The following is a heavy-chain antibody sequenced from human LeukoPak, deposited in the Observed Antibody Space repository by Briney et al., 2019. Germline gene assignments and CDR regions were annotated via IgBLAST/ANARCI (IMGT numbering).Heavy chain of an antibody. CDR3: ARDPVSDKPDYFDD. V-gene: IGHV3-30*03. J-gene: IGHJ4*02. Sequence: GGSLRVSCAASGFTFSSYDMHWVRQAPDKGLEWVAVTSSDGGLKFYADSVKGRFTISRDNSNNTLFLQMNSLRPEDTAVYSCARDPVSDKPDYFDDWGQGTLVTVSS. D-gene: IGHD1-14*01. CDR1: GFTFSSYD. CDR2: TSSDGGLK.